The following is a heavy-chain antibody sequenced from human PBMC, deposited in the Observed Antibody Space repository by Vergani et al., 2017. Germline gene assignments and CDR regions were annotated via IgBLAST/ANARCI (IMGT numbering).Heavy chain of an antibody. CDR3: VRVKGSNWNDHLYDI. D-gene: IGHD1-1*01. V-gene: IGHV3-72*01. Sequence: EVQLVESGGVVVQPGGSLRLSCAASGFMFSNYWMNWVRQAPGKGLEWVGRIRNKANDYTTQYAASVKGRFTISRDDSKSYLYLQMNSLQTEDTALYYCVRVKGSNWNDHLYDIWGQGTLVTVSS. CDR1: GFMFSNYW. CDR2: IRNKANDYTT. J-gene: IGHJ3*02.